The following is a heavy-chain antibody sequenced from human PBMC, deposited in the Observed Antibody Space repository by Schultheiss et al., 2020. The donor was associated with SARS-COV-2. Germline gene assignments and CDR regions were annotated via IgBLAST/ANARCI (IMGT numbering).Heavy chain of an antibody. CDR3: ARDLSYSSGWSYFDY. J-gene: IGHJ4*02. D-gene: IGHD6-19*01. V-gene: IGHV3-9*01. CDR1: GFTFDDYA. CDR2: ISWNSGSI. Sequence: GGSLRLSCAASGFTFDDYAMHWVRQAPGKGLEWVSGISWNSGSIGYADSVKGRFTISRDNAKNSLYLQMNSLRAEDTALYYCARDLSYSSGWSYFDYWGQGTLVTVSS.